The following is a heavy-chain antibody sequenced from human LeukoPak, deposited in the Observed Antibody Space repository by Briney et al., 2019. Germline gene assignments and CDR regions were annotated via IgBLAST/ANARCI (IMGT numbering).Heavy chain of an antibody. D-gene: IGHD1-20*01. CDR2: IYYSGST. Sequence: SETLSLTCTVSGGSISSGGYYWSWIRQHPGKGLEWIGYIYYSGSTYYNPSLKSRVTISVDTSKNQFSLKLSSVTAADTAVYYCARAPLNNWNDPLYGMDVWGQGTTVTVSS. CDR3: ARAPLNNWNDPLYGMDV. J-gene: IGHJ6*02. V-gene: IGHV4-31*03. CDR1: GGSISSGGYY.